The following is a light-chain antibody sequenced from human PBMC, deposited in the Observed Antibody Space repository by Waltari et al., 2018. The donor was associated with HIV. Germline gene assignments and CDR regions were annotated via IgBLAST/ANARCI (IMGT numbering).Light chain of an antibody. CDR2: KAS. J-gene: IGKJ1*01. CDR1: QSISSW. Sequence: DIQMTQSPSTLSASVGDRVTITCRASQSISSWLAWYQQKPGKAPKLLIYKASNSEGGVPSRFSGSGSGTEFTLTITSLQPVDFATYYYQQYNSYFRTFGQGTKVEIK. V-gene: IGKV1-5*03. CDR3: QQYNSYFRT.